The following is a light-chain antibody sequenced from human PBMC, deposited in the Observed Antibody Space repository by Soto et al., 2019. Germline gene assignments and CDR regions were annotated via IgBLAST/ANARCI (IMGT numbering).Light chain of an antibody. Sequence: QSALTQPASVSGSPGQSITISCTGTSSDVGGYNYVSWYQQHPGKAPKLMIYDVSKRPSGVSNRFSGSKSGNTASLTISGLQAEDEADYYCISYTSSSTRVFGGGTKLPVL. CDR2: DVS. J-gene: IGLJ2*01. V-gene: IGLV2-14*01. CDR1: SSDVGGYNY. CDR3: ISYTSSSTRV.